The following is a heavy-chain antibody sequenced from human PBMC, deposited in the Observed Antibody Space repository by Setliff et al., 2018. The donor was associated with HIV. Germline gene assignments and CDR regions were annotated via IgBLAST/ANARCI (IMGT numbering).Heavy chain of an antibody. J-gene: IGHJ4*02. Sequence: KPSETLSLTCAVSGYSISSGYYWGWIRQTPGKGLEWIGSIHHSGTTYYNPSLRSRVTISIDTSKNQLSLKLTSMTAADTAVYYCARSQPDTIFGVVVFDSWGQGTLVTVSS. D-gene: IGHD3-3*01. CDR2: IHHSGTT. V-gene: IGHV4-38-2*01. CDR1: GYSISSGYY. CDR3: ARSQPDTIFGVVVFDS.